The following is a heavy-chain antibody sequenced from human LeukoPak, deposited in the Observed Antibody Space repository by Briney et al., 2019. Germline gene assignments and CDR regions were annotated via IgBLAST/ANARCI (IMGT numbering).Heavy chain of an antibody. D-gene: IGHD3-22*01. V-gene: IGHV3-23*01. CDR1: GFTFSSYA. Sequence: GGSLRLSCAASGFTFSSYAMSWVRQAPGKGLEWVSAISGSGGSTYYADSVKGRFTISRDNSKNTLYLQMNSLRVEDTAVYYCARSDIVRVGYYDSSGPFDYWGQGTLVTVSS. CDR2: ISGSGGST. CDR3: ARSDIVRVGYYDSSGPFDY. J-gene: IGHJ4*02.